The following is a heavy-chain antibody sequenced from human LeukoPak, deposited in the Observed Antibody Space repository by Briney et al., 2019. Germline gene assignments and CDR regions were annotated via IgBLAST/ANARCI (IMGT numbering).Heavy chain of an antibody. V-gene: IGHV1-18*01. CDR1: GYTFTSYG. D-gene: IGHD3-16*01. CDR3: ARDRGDGVMRYYYYYYMDV. Sequence: RASVKVSCKASGYTFTSYGTSWVRQAPGQGLEWMGWISGYNGNTNYAQNLQGRVTMTTDTSTSTVYMELRSLRSEDTAVYYCARDRGDGVMRYYYYYYMDVWGKGTTVTVSS. CDR2: ISGYNGNT. J-gene: IGHJ6*03.